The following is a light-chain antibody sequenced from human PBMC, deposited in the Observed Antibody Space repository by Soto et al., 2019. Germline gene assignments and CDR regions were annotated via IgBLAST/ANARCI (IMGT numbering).Light chain of an antibody. J-gene: IGLJ2*01. V-gene: IGLV2-14*03. CDR1: SSDVGGYNY. Sequence: QSVLTQPASVSGSPGQSITISCTGTSSDVGGYNYVSWYQQHPGKAPKLIICDVSNRPSGVSNRFSGSKSGNTASLTISGLQAEDEADYYCSSYTSSSTLVFGGGTKLTVL. CDR2: DVS. CDR3: SSYTSSSTLV.